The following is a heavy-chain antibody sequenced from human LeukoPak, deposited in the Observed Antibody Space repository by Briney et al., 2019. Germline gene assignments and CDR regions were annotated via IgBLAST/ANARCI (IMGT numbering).Heavy chain of an antibody. CDR1: GFSISSGHY. Sequence: PSETLSLTCTVSGFSISSGHYWGWTRQPPGKGLEWIASFSHSGTTFYNPSLKSRVTISVDTSKNQFSLTVTSVTAADTAVYYCSRGQSISAVAVWGQGTLVTVSS. CDR2: FSHSGTT. D-gene: IGHD6-13*01. J-gene: IGHJ4*02. CDR3: SRGQSISAVAV. V-gene: IGHV4-38-2*02.